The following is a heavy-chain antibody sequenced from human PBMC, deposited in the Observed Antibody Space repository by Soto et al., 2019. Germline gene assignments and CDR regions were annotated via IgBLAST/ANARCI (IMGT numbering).Heavy chain of an antibody. Sequence: SDTLSLTCTVSGGSISSYYWSWIRQPPGKGLEWIGYIYYSGSTNYNPSLKSRVTISVDTSKNQFSLKLSSVTAADTDVYYCARERGSYYPVWGQGTLVNVSS. J-gene: IGHJ4*02. V-gene: IGHV4-59*01. CDR1: GGSISSYY. CDR3: ARERGSYYPV. D-gene: IGHD1-26*01. CDR2: IYYSGST.